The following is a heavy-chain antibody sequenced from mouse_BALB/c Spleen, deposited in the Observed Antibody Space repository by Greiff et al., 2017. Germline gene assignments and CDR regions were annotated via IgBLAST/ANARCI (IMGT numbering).Heavy chain of an antibody. CDR2: ISNGGGST. CDR3: ARQGDGAPPLFDY. Sequence: EVKLVESGGGLVQPGGSLKLSCAASGFTFSSYTMSWVRQTPEKRLEWVAYISNGGGSTYYPDTVKGRFTISRDNAKNTLYLQMSSLRSEDTAMYYCARQGDGAPPLFDYWGQGTTLTVSS. D-gene: IGHD2-3*01. J-gene: IGHJ2*01. CDR1: GFTFSSYT. V-gene: IGHV5-12-2*01.